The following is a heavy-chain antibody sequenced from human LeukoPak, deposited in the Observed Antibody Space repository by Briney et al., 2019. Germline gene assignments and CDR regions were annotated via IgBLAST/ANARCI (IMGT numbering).Heavy chain of an antibody. CDR2: INHSGST. Sequence: PSETLSLTCAVYGGSFSGYYWSWIRQPPGKGLEWIGEINHSGSTNYNPSLKSRVTISVDTSKNQFSLKLSSVTAADTAVYYCARVKAAAGYGWFDPWGQGTLVTVSS. V-gene: IGHV4-34*01. CDR1: GGSFSGYY. J-gene: IGHJ5*02. D-gene: IGHD6-13*01. CDR3: ARVKAAAGYGWFDP.